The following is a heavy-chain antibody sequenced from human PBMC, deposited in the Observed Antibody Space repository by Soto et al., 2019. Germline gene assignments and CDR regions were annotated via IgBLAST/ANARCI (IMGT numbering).Heavy chain of an antibody. CDR1: GFTVSSNY. CDR3: ARVPSGSYPRNYY. Sequence: VQLVASGGGLIQPGGSLRLSCAASGFTVSSNYMSWVRQAPGKGLEWVSVIYSGGSRYYADSAKGRFTISRDNSKNTQYLQMNSLRAEDTAVYYCARVPSGSYPRNYYWGQGTLVTVSS. J-gene: IGHJ4*02. CDR2: IYSGGSR. D-gene: IGHD1-26*01. V-gene: IGHV3-53*01.